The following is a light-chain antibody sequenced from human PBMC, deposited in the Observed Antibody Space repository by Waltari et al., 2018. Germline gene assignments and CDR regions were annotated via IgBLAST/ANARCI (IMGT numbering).Light chain of an antibody. J-gene: IGLJ2*01. CDR1: SSDVGGYNY. CDR2: DVS. CDR3: CSYAGSYTGV. Sequence: HSALTQPRSVSGSPGPSATISCTATSSDVGGYNYVSWYQQHPGKAPKLMLYDVSKRPSGVPDRFSGSKSGNTASLTISGLQAEDEADYYCCSYAGSYTGVFGGGTQLTVL. V-gene: IGLV2-11*01.